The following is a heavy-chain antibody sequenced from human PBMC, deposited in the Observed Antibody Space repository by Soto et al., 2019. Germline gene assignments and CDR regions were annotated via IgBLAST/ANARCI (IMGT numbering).Heavy chain of an antibody. J-gene: IGHJ6*03. CDR1: CGSISNYY. Sequence: SQPLSLPCTVSCGSISNYYWRRILQPPGKGLEWIGYIYYSGSTNYNPSLKSRVTISVDTSKNQFSLKLSSVTAADTAVYYCASGGALFSSSNYYYYYMDVWGKGTTVTVSS. CDR2: IYYSGST. V-gene: IGHV4-59*01. D-gene: IGHD6-6*01. CDR3: ASGGALFSSSNYYYYYMDV.